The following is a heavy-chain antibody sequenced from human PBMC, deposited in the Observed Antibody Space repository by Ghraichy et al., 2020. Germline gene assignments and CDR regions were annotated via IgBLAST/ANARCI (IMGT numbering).Heavy chain of an antibody. D-gene: IGHD6-19*01. CDR1: GFTFSTSS. CDR2: ISYDGSKK. J-gene: IGHJ1*01. Sequence: GGSLRLSCAASGFTFSTSSMHWVRQAPGKGLEWVACISYDGSKKYYADSVKGRFTISRDSSKNTLSLQMNSLRAEDTAVYYCARDSSAVQHWGQGTLVTGSS. CDR3: ARDSSAVQH. V-gene: IGHV3-30-3*01.